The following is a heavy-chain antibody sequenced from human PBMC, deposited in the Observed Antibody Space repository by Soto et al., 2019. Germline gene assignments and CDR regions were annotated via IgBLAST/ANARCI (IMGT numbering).Heavy chain of an antibody. Sequence: PSETLSLTCTVSGGSISSSSYYWGWIRQPPGKGLEWIGSIYYSGSTYYNPSLKSRVTISVDTSKNQFSLKLSSVTAADTAVYYCARNYDSSGYPRLLFDPWGQGTLVTAPQ. J-gene: IGHJ5*02. CDR1: GGSISSSSYY. CDR2: IYYSGST. CDR3: ARNYDSSGYPRLLFDP. D-gene: IGHD3-22*01. V-gene: IGHV4-39*01.